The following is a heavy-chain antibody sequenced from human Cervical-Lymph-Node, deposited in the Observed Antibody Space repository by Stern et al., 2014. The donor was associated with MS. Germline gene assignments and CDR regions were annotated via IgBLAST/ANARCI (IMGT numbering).Heavy chain of an antibody. CDR3: ARDYEDTSMLFDH. D-gene: IGHD2-8*01. J-gene: IGHJ4*02. CDR1: GFTFSSYG. CDR2: ISYDGNHK. Sequence: PASGFTFSSYGMHWVRQAPGQGLEWVTVISYDGNHKYYAASVKGRFTISRDNSKNTLHLQMNSVTPDDTAIYYCARDYEDTSMLFDHWGQGTLVTVSS. V-gene: IGHV3-30*03.